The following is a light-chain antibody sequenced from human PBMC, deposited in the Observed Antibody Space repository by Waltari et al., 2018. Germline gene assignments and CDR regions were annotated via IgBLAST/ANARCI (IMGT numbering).Light chain of an antibody. V-gene: IGKV3-15*01. CDR1: QSVSSK. Sequence: EIVMTQSPATLSVSPGERATLSCRASQSVSSKLAWYHQKPGQAPRLLIYGASTRATGVPARFSGSGSGPEYILTISSLQSEDFAVYYCQHHNNWPPRWTFGQGTKVEIK. J-gene: IGKJ1*01. CDR3: QHHNNWPPRWT. CDR2: GAS.